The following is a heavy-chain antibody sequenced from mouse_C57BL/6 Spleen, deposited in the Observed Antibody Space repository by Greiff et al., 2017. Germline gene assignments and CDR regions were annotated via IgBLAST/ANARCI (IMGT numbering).Heavy chain of an antibody. CDR1: GYTFTDYW. J-gene: IGHJ3*01. D-gene: IGHD2-4*01. Sequence: QVQLQQSGAELVMPGASVKMSCKASGYTFTDYWMHWVKQRPGQGLEWIGAIDTSDSYTSYNQKFKGKATLTVDESSSTAYMQLSSLTSEDSAVYYCAREGSTMITKAWFAYWGQGTLVTVSA. V-gene: IGHV1-69*01. CDR3: AREGSTMITKAWFAY. CDR2: IDTSDSYT.